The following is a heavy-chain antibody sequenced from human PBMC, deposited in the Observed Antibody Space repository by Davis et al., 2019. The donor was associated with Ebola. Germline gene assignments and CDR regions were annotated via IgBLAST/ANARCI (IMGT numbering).Heavy chain of an antibody. CDR3: ARLREGVTTLDY. CDR2: IYYSGST. J-gene: IGHJ4*02. D-gene: IGHD4-17*01. CDR1: GGSISSSSYY. Sequence: MPSETLSLTCTVSGGSISSSSYYWGWIRQPPGKGLEWIGSIYYSGSTCYNPSLKSRVTISVDTSKNQFSLKLSSVTAADTAVYYCARLREGVTTLDYWGQGTLVTVSS. V-gene: IGHV4-39*01.